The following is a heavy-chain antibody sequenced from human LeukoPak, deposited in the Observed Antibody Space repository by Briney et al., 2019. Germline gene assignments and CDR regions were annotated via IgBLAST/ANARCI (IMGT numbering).Heavy chain of an antibody. D-gene: IGHD3/OR15-3a*01. CDR2: ISGSGDST. J-gene: IGHJ3*02. V-gene: IGHV3-23*01. CDR1: GFTLSSSE. CDR3: AKGGLVHPLHI. Sequence: GGSLRLSCAVSGFTLSSSEMDWVRQAPGKGLEWVAVISGSGDSTYYADSVKGRFTISRDNSKNTLYLQMNSLRAEDTAVYYCAKGGLVHPLHIWGQGTMVTVSS.